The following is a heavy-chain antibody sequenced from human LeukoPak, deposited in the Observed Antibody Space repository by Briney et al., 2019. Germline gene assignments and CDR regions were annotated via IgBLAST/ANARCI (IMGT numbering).Heavy chain of an antibody. CDR2: IDGGGSFT. CDR3: ARGRYYVMDV. V-gene: IGHV3-74*01. J-gene: IGHJ6*01. Sequence: PGGSLRLSCAVSGFTFSTYWVHWVRQVPGKGLVWVSCIDGGGSFTTYADSVEDRCTVSRDNAKNTLYLQMNGLRAEYTAVYYCARGRYYVMDVWGQRTTVTVSS. CDR1: GFTFSTYW.